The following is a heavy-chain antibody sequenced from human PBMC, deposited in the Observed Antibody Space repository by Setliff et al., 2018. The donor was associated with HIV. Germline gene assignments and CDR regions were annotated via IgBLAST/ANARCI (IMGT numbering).Heavy chain of an antibody. CDR1: GYKFSDQFRNHY. V-gene: IGHV1-2*02. Sequence: ASVKVSCKASGYKFSDQFRNHYMHWVRQVPGQGLEWMGMINPETGGTTYAQRFQGRVTITSDTSTTSVYMELSSLRSDDTTVYFCARTRGESCTGGRCYERFDYWGQGTLVTVSS. CDR2: INPETGGT. D-gene: IGHD2-15*01. J-gene: IGHJ4*02. CDR3: ARTRGESCTGGRCYERFDY.